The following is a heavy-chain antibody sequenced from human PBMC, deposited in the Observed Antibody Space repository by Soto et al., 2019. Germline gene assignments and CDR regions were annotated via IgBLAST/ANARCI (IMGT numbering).Heavy chain of an antibody. Sequence: GSLRLSCAASGFTFSSYAVSWVRQAPGKGPEWISSISGSGSTIYYADSVRGRFTISRDNSKNTLYLQMSSLRAEDTAVYYCAKVFYYYDSSGYYYFDYWGQGTLVTVSS. V-gene: IGHV3-23*01. D-gene: IGHD3-22*01. CDR1: GFTFSSYA. J-gene: IGHJ4*02. CDR2: ISGSGSTI. CDR3: AKVFYYYDSSGYYYFDY.